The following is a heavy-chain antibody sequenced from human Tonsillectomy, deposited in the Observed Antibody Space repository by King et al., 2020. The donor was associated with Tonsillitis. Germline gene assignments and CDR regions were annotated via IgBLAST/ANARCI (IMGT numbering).Heavy chain of an antibody. D-gene: IGHD3-10*01. CDR2: ISDNRDTT. V-gene: IGHV3-64D*06. CDR1: GFTFSSYA. CDR3: VKNHRDEWFEESDAAYYFDY. J-gene: IGHJ4*02. Sequence: DVQLVESGGGLVQPGGSLRLSCSASGFTFSSYAMHWVRQAPGKGLEYVSTISDNRDTTYYADSVKGRFTISRDNSKNTLYLHMSSLRAEDTAVYYCVKNHRDEWFEESDAAYYFDYWGQGTLVTVSS.